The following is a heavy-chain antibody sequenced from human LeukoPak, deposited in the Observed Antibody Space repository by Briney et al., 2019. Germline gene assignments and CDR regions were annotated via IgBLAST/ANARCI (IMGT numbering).Heavy chain of an antibody. D-gene: IGHD2-8*01. Sequence: EASVKVSCKASGYAFSDYYMHWVRQSPGQGLEWMGWIDPTSGDTKYAHKFQGRASMTRDTSISTADMEVSSLRSDDTAVYYCARGIPRSYCTPIDCNPNWFDPWGQGTLVIVSS. J-gene: IGHJ5*02. CDR2: IDPTSGDT. CDR3: ARGIPRSYCTPIDCNPNWFDP. CDR1: GYAFSDYY. V-gene: IGHV1-2*02.